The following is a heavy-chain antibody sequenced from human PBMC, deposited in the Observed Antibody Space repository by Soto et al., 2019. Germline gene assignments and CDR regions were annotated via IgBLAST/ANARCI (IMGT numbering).Heavy chain of an antibody. CDR2: INHSGRT. D-gene: IGHD6-13*01. V-gene: IGHV4-34*01. CDR1: GGSFSGYY. J-gene: IGHJ4*02. Sequence: QVQLQQWGAGLLKPSETLALTCAVYGGSFSGYYWNWIRPPPGKGLAWIGEINHSGRTNYNPSLNSRVPISVDTSKNQFSLKRSSVTAADTAVYYCARGGAGGLIATAVPRGYWGQGTLVTVSS. CDR3: ARGGAGGLIATAVPRGY.